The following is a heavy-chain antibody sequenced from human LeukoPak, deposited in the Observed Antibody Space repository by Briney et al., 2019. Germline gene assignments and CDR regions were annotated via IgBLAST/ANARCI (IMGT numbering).Heavy chain of an antibody. CDR1: GFVLSTYW. CDR2: INLDGTEE. CDR3: ASGRHDFLH. Sequence: GGSLRLSCAASGFVLSTYWMTWVRQAPGKGLEWVANINLDGTEEHYVDSSVKGRFTISRANAKNSLYLQMTSLRVEDTAVYYCASGRHDFLHWGQGTLVTVSS. J-gene: IGHJ4*02. D-gene: IGHD3/OR15-3a*01. V-gene: IGHV3-7*01.